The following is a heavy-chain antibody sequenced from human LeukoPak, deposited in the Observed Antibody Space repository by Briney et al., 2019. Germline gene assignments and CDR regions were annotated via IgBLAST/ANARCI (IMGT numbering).Heavy chain of an antibody. D-gene: IGHD3-10*01. V-gene: IGHV3-30*03. CDR3: ARDRDAGYFDY. CDR1: GFTFSGYV. J-gene: IGHJ4*02. CDR2: ISYDGGNK. Sequence: PGGSLRLSCAASGFTFSGYVMHWVCQAPGKGLEWVAIISYDGGNKYYADSVKGRFTISRDNSKNTLYLQMNSLRAEDTAVYYCARDRDAGYFDYWGQGTLVTVSS.